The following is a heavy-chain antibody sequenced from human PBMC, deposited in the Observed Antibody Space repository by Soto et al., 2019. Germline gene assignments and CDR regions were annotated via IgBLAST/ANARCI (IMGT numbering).Heavy chain of an antibody. CDR1: GFTFSSSA. J-gene: IGHJ6*02. V-gene: IGHV3-30-3*01. D-gene: IGHD6-19*01. CDR3: ARVFVDGWLAYGMDV. Sequence: GGSLRLSCVASGFTFSSSAMHWFRQAPCKGLEWVSVISYVVSNKYYADSVKGRFTISRDKSKNTLYLQMNSLRAEDTAVYYCARVFVDGWLAYGMDVWGQGTTVTVSS. CDR2: ISYVVSNK.